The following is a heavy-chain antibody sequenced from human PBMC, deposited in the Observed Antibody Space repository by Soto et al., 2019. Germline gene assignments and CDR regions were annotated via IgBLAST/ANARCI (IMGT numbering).Heavy chain of an antibody. CDR1: VGSISSSRYY. CDR3: ARRRRSTWDDYYYYYMDV. Sequence: SAALPRTGTGPVGSISSSRYYWGWFHQPPGKGLEWIGGIYYSGSTYYNPSLKSRVTISVDTSKNQFSLKLSSVTAADTAVYYCARRRRSTWDDYYYYYMDVWGKGTTVTVSS. CDR2: IYYSGST. J-gene: IGHJ6*03. V-gene: IGHV4-39*01. D-gene: IGHD6-13*01.